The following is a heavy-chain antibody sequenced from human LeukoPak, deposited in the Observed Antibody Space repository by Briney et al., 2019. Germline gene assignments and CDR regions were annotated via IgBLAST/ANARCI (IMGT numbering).Heavy chain of an antibody. Sequence: PSQTLSLTCTVSGGSSSTGSYYWSWIREPAGKGLEWIGRIFTTGSTNYNPSLKSRVTISVDTSKNQFSLKLSSVTAADTAVYYCVRTTVAGSDYSGMDVWGQGTTVTVSS. V-gene: IGHV4-61*02. J-gene: IGHJ6*02. D-gene: IGHD6-19*01. CDR3: VRTTVAGSDYSGMDV. CDR2: IFTTGST. CDR1: GGSSSTGSYY.